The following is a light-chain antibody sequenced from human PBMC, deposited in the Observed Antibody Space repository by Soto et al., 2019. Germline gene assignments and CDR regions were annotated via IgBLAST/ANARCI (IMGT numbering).Light chain of an antibody. J-gene: IGKJ1*01. CDR3: QQHLGRHT. CDR2: GAS. Sequence: ENVLTQSPGNLSLSPGESATLSCRASQSLSSSYLAWYQQKPGQAPRLLIYGASSRATGIPDRFSGSGSGTDFTLTIRSLEPEDSAFYDCQQHLGRHTFGQGTKVDIK. CDR1: QSLSSSY. V-gene: IGKV3-20*01.